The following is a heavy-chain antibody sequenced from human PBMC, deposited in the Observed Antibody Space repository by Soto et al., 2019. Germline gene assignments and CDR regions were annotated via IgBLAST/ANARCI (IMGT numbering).Heavy chain of an antibody. V-gene: IGHV3-23*01. Sequence: PGGSLRLSCAVSGVTFSNYPMNWVRQAPGKGLEWVSSLSGSGGTTYYADSVKGRFIISRDNSKNTLYLLMNSLRAEDTALYYCAKQRADYGSGADTFYFDSWGQGALVTVSS. CDR3: AKQRADYGSGADTFYFDS. D-gene: IGHD3-10*01. CDR2: LSGSGGTT. CDR1: GVTFSNYP. J-gene: IGHJ4*02.